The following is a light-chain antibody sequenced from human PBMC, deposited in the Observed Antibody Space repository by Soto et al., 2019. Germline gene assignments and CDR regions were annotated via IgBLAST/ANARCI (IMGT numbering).Light chain of an antibody. CDR1: QSVGSN. CDR2: GAS. J-gene: IGKJ5*01. Sequence: EIVMTQSPATLSVSPGERATLSCRASQSVGSNLGWYQQKPGQAHRLLIYGASTRATGILDRCSGRGSGTDFTLNISSLQSEDFAVYYCQHCDSWSVFGQGTRLEIK. CDR3: QHCDSWSV. V-gene: IGKV3D-15*01.